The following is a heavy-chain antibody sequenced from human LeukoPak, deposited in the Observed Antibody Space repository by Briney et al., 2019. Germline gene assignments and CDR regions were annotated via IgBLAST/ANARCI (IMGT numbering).Heavy chain of an antibody. CDR3: AKGPTAQSIVVAAHAAPFDY. D-gene: IGHD6-19*01. CDR2: ISGSGDKT. Sequence: PGGSLRLSCAASGFTFSSYAMSWVRQAPGKGLEWVSVISGSGDKTYYADSVKGRFTISRDNSKNTLYLQMNSLRAEDTAVYYCAKGPTAQSIVVAAHAAPFDYWGQGTLVTVSS. V-gene: IGHV3-23*01. J-gene: IGHJ4*02. CDR1: GFTFSSYA.